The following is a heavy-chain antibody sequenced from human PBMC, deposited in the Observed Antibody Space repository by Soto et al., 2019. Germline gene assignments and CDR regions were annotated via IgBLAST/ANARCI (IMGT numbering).Heavy chain of an antibody. CDR2: IYYSGST. CDR1: GGSISSYY. CDR3: ARDHMVPAAISYYYYGMDV. D-gene: IGHD2-2*02. V-gene: IGHV4-59*01. J-gene: IGHJ6*02. Sequence: QVQLQESGPGLVKPSETLSLTCTVSGGSISSYYWSWIRQPPGKGLEWIGYIYYSGSTNYNPSLKSRVTISGDTSTNQFPLKLSSVTAADTAVYYCARDHMVPAAISYYYYGMDVWGQGTTVTVSS.